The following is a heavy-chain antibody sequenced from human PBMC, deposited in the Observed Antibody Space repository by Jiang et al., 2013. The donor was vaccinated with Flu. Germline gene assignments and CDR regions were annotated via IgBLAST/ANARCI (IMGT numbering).Heavy chain of an antibody. CDR2: FCYSGNT. CDR1: GGSISSSSYY. V-gene: IGHV4-39*07. J-gene: IGHJ4*02. CDR3: AREARCSSGPRVDY. Sequence: GLVKPSETLSLSCTVSGGSISSSSYYWGWIRQPPGKGLEWIGSFCYSGNTDYSPSLKSRVTISVDTSKNQFSLKLSSVTAAGTAVYYCAREARCSSGPRVDYWGQGTLVTVSS. D-gene: IGHD6-19*01.